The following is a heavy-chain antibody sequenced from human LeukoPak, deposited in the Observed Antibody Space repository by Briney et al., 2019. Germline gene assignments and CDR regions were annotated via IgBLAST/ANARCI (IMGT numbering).Heavy chain of an antibody. Sequence: GGSLRLSCAASGFTFSSYGMHWVRQAPGKGLEWVAFIRYDGSNKYYADSVKGRFTISRDNSKNTLYLQMNSLRAEDTAVYYCAKPYYYGSGSYYNGPYYDYWGQGTLVTVSS. J-gene: IGHJ4*02. V-gene: IGHV3-30*02. D-gene: IGHD3-10*01. CDR3: AKPYYYGSGSYYNGPYYDY. CDR2: IRYDGSNK. CDR1: GFTFSSYG.